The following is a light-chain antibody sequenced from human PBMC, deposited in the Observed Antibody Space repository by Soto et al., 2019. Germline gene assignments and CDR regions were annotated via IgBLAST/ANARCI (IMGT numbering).Light chain of an antibody. J-gene: IGLJ1*01. Sequence: QSALTQPRSVSGSPGQSVTISCTGTSSDVGVYNYVSWYQHHPGKAPKLMIYDVSERPSGVPDRFSGSKSGNTASLTISGLQAEDEADYYCCSYAGSYTFSVFGTGTKLTVL. V-gene: IGLV2-11*01. CDR3: CSYAGSYTFSV. CDR1: SSDVGVYNY. CDR2: DVS.